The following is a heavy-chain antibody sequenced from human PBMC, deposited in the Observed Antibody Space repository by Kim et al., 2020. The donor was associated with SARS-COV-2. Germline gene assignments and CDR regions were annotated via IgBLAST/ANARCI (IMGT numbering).Heavy chain of an antibody. D-gene: IGHD5-12*01. V-gene: IGHV1-69*04. Sequence: NHAQKYQGRVTITADKSTSTAYMELSSLRSEDTAVYYCARATAEMATFDYWGQGTLVTVSS. J-gene: IGHJ4*02. CDR3: ARATAEMATFDY.